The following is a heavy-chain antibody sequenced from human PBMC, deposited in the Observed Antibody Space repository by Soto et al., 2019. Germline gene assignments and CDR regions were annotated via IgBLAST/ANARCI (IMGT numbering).Heavy chain of an antibody. CDR3: ARAPKVSGSSQTRPDF. CDR1: SGSFSGYY. D-gene: IGHD6-6*01. Sequence: SESLSLTCASYSGSFSGYYWSWIRQPPGKGLEWIGEISQSGNTNYSPSLKSRVSISIDTSKKQFSLNLASVSAADTAVYYCARAPKVSGSSQTRPDFWGQGTLVTVSS. V-gene: IGHV4-34*01. CDR2: ISQSGNT. J-gene: IGHJ4*02.